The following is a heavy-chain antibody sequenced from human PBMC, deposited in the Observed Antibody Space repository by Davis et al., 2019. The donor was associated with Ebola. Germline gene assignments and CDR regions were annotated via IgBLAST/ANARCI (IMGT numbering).Heavy chain of an antibody. J-gene: IGHJ6*02. Sequence: PGGSLRLSCAASGFTVSSNYMSWVRQAPGKGLEWVSVIYSGGSTYYADSVKGRFTISRDNSKNTLYLQMNSLRAEDTAVYYCARGGKDYYGSGSYYSPYYYYGMDVWGQGTTVTVSS. CDR3: ARGGKDYYGSGSYYSPYYYYGMDV. V-gene: IGHV3-53*01. CDR1: GFTVSSNY. D-gene: IGHD3-10*01. CDR2: IYSGGST.